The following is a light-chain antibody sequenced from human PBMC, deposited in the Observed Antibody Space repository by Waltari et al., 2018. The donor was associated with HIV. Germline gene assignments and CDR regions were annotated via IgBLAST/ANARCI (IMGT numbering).Light chain of an antibody. V-gene: IGKV1-5*03. Sequence: DIHMTQSPSTLSASVGDRVTITCRASQSISSWLAWYQQKPGKAPKLLIYKASSLESGVPSRFSGSGSGTEFTLTISSLQPDDFATYYCQQYNSYPWTFGQRTKVEIK. J-gene: IGKJ1*01. CDR1: QSISSW. CDR3: QQYNSYPWT. CDR2: KAS.